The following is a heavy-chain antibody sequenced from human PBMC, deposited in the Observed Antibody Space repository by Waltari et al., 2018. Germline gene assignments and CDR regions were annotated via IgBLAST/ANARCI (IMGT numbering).Heavy chain of an antibody. CDR1: GYSISSGYY. J-gene: IGHJ3*02. Sequence: QVQLQESGPGLVKPSETLSLTCAVSGYSISSGYYWGWIRQPPGKGLEWIGSIYHSGSTYYNPSLKSRVTISVDTSNNQFSLKLSSVTAADTAVYYCATSGMVVAAKRTENAFDIWGQGTMVTVSS. CDR2: IYHSGST. D-gene: IGHD2-15*01. V-gene: IGHV4-38-2*01. CDR3: ATSGMVVAAKRTENAFDI.